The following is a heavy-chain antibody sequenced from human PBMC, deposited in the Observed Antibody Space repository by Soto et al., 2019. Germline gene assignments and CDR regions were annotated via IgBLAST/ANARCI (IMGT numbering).Heavy chain of an antibody. CDR2: INHSGST. CDR3: ASGIDAFDI. CDR1: GGSFSGYY. J-gene: IGHJ3*02. D-gene: IGHD3-10*01. Sequence: QVQLQPWGAGLLKPSETLSLTCAVYGGSFSGYYWSWIRQPPGKGLEWIGEINHSGSTNYNPSLKSRVAISVDTSKNQFSLKLSSVTAADTAVYYCASGIDAFDIWGQGTMVTVSS. V-gene: IGHV4-34*01.